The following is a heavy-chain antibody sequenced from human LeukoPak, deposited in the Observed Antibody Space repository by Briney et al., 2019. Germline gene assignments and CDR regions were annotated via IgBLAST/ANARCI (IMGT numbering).Heavy chain of an antibody. CDR2: ISGSGESK. Sequence: QAGGSLRLSCATSGFIFSTYALSWVRQAPGKGLKWASRISGSGESKYQADSVKGRFPISRDSSKNTLYLQMNSLRAEDTAIYYCARVIRAAPGKGYFDYWGQGTLVTVSS. J-gene: IGHJ4*02. V-gene: IGHV3-23*01. CDR3: ARVIRAAPGKGYFDY. D-gene: IGHD6-13*01. CDR1: GFIFSTYA.